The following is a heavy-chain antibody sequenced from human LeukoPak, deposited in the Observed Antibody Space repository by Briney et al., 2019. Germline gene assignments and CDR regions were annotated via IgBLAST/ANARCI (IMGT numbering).Heavy chain of an antibody. D-gene: IGHD2-15*01. Sequence: GGSLRLSCAASGFTFSSYSMNWVRQAPGKGLEWVSAISGSGGSTYYADSVRGRFTISRDNSKNTMYLQMSSLRAEDTAVYYCAKIRLEESATGYWGQGTLVTVSS. CDR3: AKIRLEESATGY. V-gene: IGHV3-23*01. CDR2: ISGSGGST. J-gene: IGHJ4*02. CDR1: GFTFSSYS.